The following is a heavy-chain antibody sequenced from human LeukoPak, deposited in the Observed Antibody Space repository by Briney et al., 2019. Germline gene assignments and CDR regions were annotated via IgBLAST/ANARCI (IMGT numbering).Heavy chain of an antibody. CDR1: GFTFTDYY. CDR3: ARVLSGSQDYYYYYMDV. Sequence: GGSLRLSCAASGFTFTDYYMSWIRQAPGKGLEWVSDISSSGSTIYDADSVKGRFTISRDNAKNSLYLQMDSLRAEDTAVHYCARVLSGSQDYYYYYMDVWGKGTTVTISS. V-gene: IGHV3-11*01. J-gene: IGHJ6*03. CDR2: ISSSGSTI. D-gene: IGHD3-10*01.